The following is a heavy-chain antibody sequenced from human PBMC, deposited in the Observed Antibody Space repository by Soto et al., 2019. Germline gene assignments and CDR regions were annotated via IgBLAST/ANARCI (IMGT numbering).Heavy chain of an antibody. CDR2: ISGYNGNT. Sequence: ASVKVSCKASGYTFTSYGISWVRQVPGQGLEWMGWISGYNGNTNLAQKLQGRVTMTTDTPTSTAFMELRSLRSDDTAVYYCARDGVDTATGYYYGMDVWGQGTTVTVSS. J-gene: IGHJ6*02. CDR1: GYTFTSYG. D-gene: IGHD5-18*01. V-gene: IGHV1-18*01. CDR3: ARDGVDTATGYYYGMDV.